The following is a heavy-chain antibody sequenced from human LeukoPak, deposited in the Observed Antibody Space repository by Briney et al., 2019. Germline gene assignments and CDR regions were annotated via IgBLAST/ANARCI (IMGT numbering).Heavy chain of an antibody. CDR3: AKAAYYDILTGYWDY. Sequence: GRSLRLSCAASGFTFTTYSLSWVRQASGKGLEWVSTINDGGNITDYADSVRGRFTISRDNSKNTLYLQMNSLRAEDTAVYYCAKAAYYDILTGYWDYWGQGTLVTVSS. CDR1: GFTFTTYS. J-gene: IGHJ4*02. CDR2: INDGGNIT. D-gene: IGHD3-9*01. V-gene: IGHV3-23*01.